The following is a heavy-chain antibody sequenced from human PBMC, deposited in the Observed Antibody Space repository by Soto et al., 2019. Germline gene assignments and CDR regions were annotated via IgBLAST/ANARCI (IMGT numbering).Heavy chain of an antibody. CDR3: ARGKYYYHSSDGKNWLDP. Sequence: QITLKESGPTLVKPTQTLTLTCTFSGFSLNTNGVAVGWIRQPPRKALEWLGFIYWNDDKRYSPSVDSRLTLTKDTSKNEVVLTMTNMEPADTATYYCARGKYYYHSSDGKNWLDPWGQGTLVTVSS. V-gene: IGHV2-5*01. CDR2: IYWNDDK. D-gene: IGHD3-22*01. J-gene: IGHJ5*02. CDR1: GFSLNTNGVA.